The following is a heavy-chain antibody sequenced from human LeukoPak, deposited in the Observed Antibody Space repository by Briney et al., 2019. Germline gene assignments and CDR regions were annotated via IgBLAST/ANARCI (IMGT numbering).Heavy chain of an antibody. CDR2: IHYSGRA. V-gene: IGHV4-59*01. CDR3: VRFGVNYDMDV. CDR1: GGSISGYY. J-gene: IGHJ6*02. D-gene: IGHD3-16*01. Sequence: SETLSLTCSVSGGSISGYYWTWVRQPPGKGLEWIGQIHYSGRADYNPSLKSRITMSVDTSRNQISLKLSSVTAADTAIYYCVRFGVNYDMDVWGQGTAVTVFS.